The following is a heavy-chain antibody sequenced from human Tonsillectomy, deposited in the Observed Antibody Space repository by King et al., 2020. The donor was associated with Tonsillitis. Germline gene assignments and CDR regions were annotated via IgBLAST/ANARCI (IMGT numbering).Heavy chain of an antibody. Sequence: VQLVESGGGLVQPGGSLRLSCAASGFTFSSYSMNWVRQAPGKGLEGVSYISSSSSTLYYADPVKGRFTISKDNAKNSLYLQMNSLRAEDTAVYYCSRAELWNWFDPWGQGTLVTVSS. CDR3: SRAELWNWFDP. D-gene: IGHD2-21*01. J-gene: IGHJ5*02. CDR2: ISSSSSTL. CDR1: GFTFSSYS. V-gene: IGHV3-48*01.